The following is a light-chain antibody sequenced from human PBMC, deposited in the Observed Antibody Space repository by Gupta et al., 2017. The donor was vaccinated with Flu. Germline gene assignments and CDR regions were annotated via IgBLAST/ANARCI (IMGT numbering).Light chain of an antibody. V-gene: IGKV1-17*01. CDR2: AAS. J-gene: IGKJ1*01. CDR1: QGIRSD. Sequence: DIQVTQSPSSLSAPVGDRVTITCRASQGIRSDLGWYQQKPGKAPKRLIYAASILQSGVPSRFSGSGSGTEFTLTISSLQPEDFATYYCLQHNNFPPTFGQGTKVEIK. CDR3: LQHNNFPPT.